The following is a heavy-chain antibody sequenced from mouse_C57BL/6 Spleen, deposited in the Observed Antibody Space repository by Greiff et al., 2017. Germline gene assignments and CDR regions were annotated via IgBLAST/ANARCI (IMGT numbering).Heavy chain of an antibody. J-gene: IGHJ1*03. D-gene: IGHD3-1*01. V-gene: IGHV5-16*01. CDR1: GFTFSDYY. Sequence: EVMLVESEGGLVQPGSSMKLSCTASGFTFSDYYMAWVRQVPEKGLEWVANINHDGSSTYYLDSLKSRFIISRDNAKNILYLQMSSLKSEDTATYYCARAGLRWYFDVWGTGTTVTVSS. CDR2: INHDGSST. CDR3: ARAGLRWYFDV.